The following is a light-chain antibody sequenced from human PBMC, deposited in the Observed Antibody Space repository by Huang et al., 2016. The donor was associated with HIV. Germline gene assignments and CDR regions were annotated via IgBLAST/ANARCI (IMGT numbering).Light chain of an antibody. V-gene: IGKV3-11*01. J-gene: IGKJ4*01. CDR1: QSVGNY. CDR2: DTS. CDR3: HQRSSGVT. Sequence: IVLTQSPATLSWYPGERVTLSCRASQSVGNYIACYQQHPGQSPKLLIDDTSNRATGTPGRFSGSESGTDFTLTISSLQSEDFAVYYCHQRSSGVTFGGGTNVQVK.